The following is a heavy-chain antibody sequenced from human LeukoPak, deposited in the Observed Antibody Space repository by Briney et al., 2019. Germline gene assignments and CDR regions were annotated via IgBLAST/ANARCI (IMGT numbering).Heavy chain of an antibody. CDR3: ARLVGSSWYREVLRGRDY. Sequence: PSETLSLTCIVSGASVTSSPYFWGWIRQSPGQGLEWIGTISYSGTTYYNPSLRSRLTVSVDTSKNNLSLKLSSVTAADTAVYYCARLVGSSWYREVLRGRDYWGQGTLVTVSS. V-gene: IGHV4-39*02. CDR1: GASVTSSPYF. D-gene: IGHD6-13*01. J-gene: IGHJ4*02. CDR2: ISYSGTT.